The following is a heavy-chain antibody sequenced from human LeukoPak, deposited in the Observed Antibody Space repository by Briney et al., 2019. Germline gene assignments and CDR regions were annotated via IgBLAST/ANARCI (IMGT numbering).Heavy chain of an antibody. J-gene: IGHJ3*02. V-gene: IGHV3-30*18. Sequence: PGGSLRLSCAASGFTFSSYGMHWVRQAPGKGREWVAVISYDGSNKYYADSVKGRFTISRDNSKNTLYLQMNSLRAEDTAVYYCAKDHSPETDAFDIWGQGTMVTVSS. CDR2: ISYDGSNK. CDR1: GFTFSSYG. D-gene: IGHD1-14*01. CDR3: AKDHSPETDAFDI.